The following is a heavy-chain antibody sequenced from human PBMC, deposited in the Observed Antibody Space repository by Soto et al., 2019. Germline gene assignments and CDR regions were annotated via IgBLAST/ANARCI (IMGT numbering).Heavy chain of an antibody. CDR1: GGTFSSYA. D-gene: IGHD3-10*02. CDR3: ARFLWPAVRGAFDI. J-gene: IGHJ3*02. V-gene: IGHV1-69*13. Sequence: GASVKVSCKASGGTFSSYAISWVRQAPGQGLEWMGGIIPIFGTANDAQKFQGRVTITADESTSTAYMELSSLRSEDTAVYYCARFLWPAVRGAFDIWGQGTMVTVSS. CDR2: IIPIFGTA.